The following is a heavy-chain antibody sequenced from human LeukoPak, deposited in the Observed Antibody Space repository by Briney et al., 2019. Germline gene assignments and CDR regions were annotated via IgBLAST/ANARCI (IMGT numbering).Heavy chain of an antibody. CDR3: AKAPAGPEYSSSWKFGYNWFDP. J-gene: IGHJ5*02. CDR2: ISGSGGST. D-gene: IGHD6-13*01. CDR1: GFTFSSYA. Sequence: GGSLRLSCAASGFTFSSYAMSWVRQAPGKGLEWVSAISGSGGSTYYADSVKGRFIISRDNSKSTLYLQMNGLRAEDTAVYYCAKAPAGPEYSSSWKFGYNWFDPWGQGTLVTASS. V-gene: IGHV3-23*01.